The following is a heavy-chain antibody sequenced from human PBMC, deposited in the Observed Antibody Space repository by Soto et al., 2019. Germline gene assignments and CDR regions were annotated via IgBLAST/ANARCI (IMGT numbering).Heavy chain of an antibody. J-gene: IGHJ2*01. V-gene: IGHV4-31*03. CDR3: ARECGPSGEVYWYFDL. Sequence: QVQLQESGPGLVKPSQTLSLTCTASGGSISSGGYYWSWIRQHPGKGLEWIGYIYYSGSTYYNPSLKTRVTISVNTSKNQSSLKLRFVAAPDTGVDYWARECGPSGEVYWYFDLWGRGTLVTVSS. D-gene: IGHD3-10*01. CDR2: IYYSGST. CDR1: GGSISSGGYY.